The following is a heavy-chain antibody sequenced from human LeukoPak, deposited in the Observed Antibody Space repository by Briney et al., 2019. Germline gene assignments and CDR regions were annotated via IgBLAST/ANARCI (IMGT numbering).Heavy chain of an antibody. CDR1: GYTFTSYD. CDR3: ARGCSSTSCYYPS. J-gene: IGHJ4*02. Sequence: ASVKVSCKASGYTFTSYDINWVRQATGQGLEWMGWINPNSGGTNYAQKFQGRVTMTRDTSISTAYMELSRLRSDDTAVYYCARGCSSTSCYYPSWGQGTLVTVSS. V-gene: IGHV1-2*02. CDR2: INPNSGGT. D-gene: IGHD2-2*01.